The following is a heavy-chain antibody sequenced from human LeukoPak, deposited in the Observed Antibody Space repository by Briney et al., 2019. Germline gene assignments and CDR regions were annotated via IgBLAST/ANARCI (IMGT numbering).Heavy chain of an antibody. Sequence: ASVKVSCKASGYTFTGYYIHWVRQAPGQGLEWMGSINPNSGGTDYAQNLEGRVTMTRDTSISTAYMELSRLRSDDTAVFFCTLTYSSAWGSFDYWGQGTLVTVSS. D-gene: IGHD6-19*01. J-gene: IGHJ4*02. CDR2: INPNSGGT. V-gene: IGHV1-2*02. CDR1: GYTFTGYY. CDR3: TLTYSSAWGSFDY.